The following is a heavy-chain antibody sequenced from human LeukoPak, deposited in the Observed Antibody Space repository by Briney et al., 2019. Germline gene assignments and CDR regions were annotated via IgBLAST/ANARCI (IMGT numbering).Heavy chain of an antibody. Sequence: ASVKVSCKASGFTFTSSAVQWVRQARGQRLEWIGWIVVGSGNTNYAQKFQERVTITRDMSTSTAYMELSSLRSEDTAVYYCAAGWAAAGRGSLDYWGQGTLVTVSS. J-gene: IGHJ4*02. CDR3: AAGWAAAGRGSLDY. V-gene: IGHV1-58*01. CDR1: GFTFTSSA. CDR2: IVVGSGNT. D-gene: IGHD6-13*01.